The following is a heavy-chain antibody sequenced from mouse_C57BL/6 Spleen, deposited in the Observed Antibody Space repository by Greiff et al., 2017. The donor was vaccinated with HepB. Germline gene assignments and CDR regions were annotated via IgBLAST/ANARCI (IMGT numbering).Heavy chain of an antibody. D-gene: IGHD2-3*01. V-gene: IGHV5-4*01. CDR1: GFTFSSYA. CDR3: ARDQGGGYYVFDY. CDR2: ISDGGSYT. Sequence: VESGGGLVKPGGSLKLSCAASGFTFSSYAMSWVRQTPEKRLEWVATISDGGSYTYYPDNVKGRFTISRDNAKNNLYLQMSHLKSEDTAMYYCARDQGGGYYVFDYWGQGTTLTVSS. J-gene: IGHJ2*01.